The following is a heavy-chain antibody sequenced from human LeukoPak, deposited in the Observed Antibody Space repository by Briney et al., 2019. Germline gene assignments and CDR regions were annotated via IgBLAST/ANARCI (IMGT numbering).Heavy chain of an antibody. D-gene: IGHD3-9*01. J-gene: IGHJ5*02. CDR2: IIPIFGTA. Sequence: SVKVSCKASGGTFGSYAISWVRQAPGQGLEWMGGIIPIFGTANYAQKFQGRVTITADESTSTAYMELSSLRSEDTAVYYCARSYYDILTGYPKNNWFDPWGQGTLVTVSS. V-gene: IGHV1-69*13. CDR3: ARSYYDILTGYPKNNWFDP. CDR1: GGTFGSYA.